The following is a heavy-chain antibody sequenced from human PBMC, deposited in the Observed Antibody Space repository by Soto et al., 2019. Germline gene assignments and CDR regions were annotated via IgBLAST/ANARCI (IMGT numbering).Heavy chain of an antibody. D-gene: IGHD6-13*01. Sequence: PGGSLRLSCAASGFTFSSYSMNWVRQAPGKGLEWVSSISSSSSYIYYADSVKGRFTISRDNAKNSLYLQMNSLRAEDTAVYYCARDFPPDSSSWYPYYYCMDVRRQGPSVPVS. CDR2: ISSSSSYI. CDR1: GFTFSSYS. J-gene: IGHJ6*02. CDR3: ARDFPPDSSSWYPYYYCMDV. V-gene: IGHV3-21*01.